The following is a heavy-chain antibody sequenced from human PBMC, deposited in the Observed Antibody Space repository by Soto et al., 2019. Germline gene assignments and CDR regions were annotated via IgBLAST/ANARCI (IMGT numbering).Heavy chain of an antibody. CDR2: TYYSGST. D-gene: IGHD2-8*01. J-gene: IGHJ3*02. CDR1: GGSISRSSNY. CDR3: ARRGYYAIAAYDI. Sequence: PSETLSRTCTVSGGSISRSSNYWGWFRQPPRKGLEWIGSTYYSGSTYYNPSLKSRVTISVGTSKNQFSLKLSSVTAADTAVYYCARRGYYAIAAYDIWGQGTMVSVSS. V-gene: IGHV4-39*01.